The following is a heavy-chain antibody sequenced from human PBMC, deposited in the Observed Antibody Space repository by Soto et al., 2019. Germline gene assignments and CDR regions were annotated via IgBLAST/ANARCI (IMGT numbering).Heavy chain of an antibody. Sequence: QVQLQESGPGLVKPSQTLSLTCTVSGGSISSGGYYWSWIRQHPGKGLEWIGYIYHSGSTYYNPSLKSRVTISVDTSKNQFSLKLSSVTAADTAVYYCARDQMVPPLGYYGMDVWGQGTTVTVSS. D-gene: IGHD2-8*01. CDR1: GGSISSGGYY. CDR2: IYHSGST. J-gene: IGHJ6*02. V-gene: IGHV4-31*03. CDR3: ARDQMVPPLGYYGMDV.